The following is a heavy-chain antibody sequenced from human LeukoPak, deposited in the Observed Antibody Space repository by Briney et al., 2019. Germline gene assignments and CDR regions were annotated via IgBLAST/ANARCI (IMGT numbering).Heavy chain of an antibody. CDR3: AKVRTAYYYDSSGYSFDY. V-gene: IGHV3-30*18. D-gene: IGHD3-22*01. J-gene: IGHJ4*02. Sequence: GGSLRLSCAASGFTFSSYGMHWVRQAPGKGLEWVAVISYDGSNKYYADSVKGRFTISRDNSKNTLYLQMNSLRAEDTAVYYCAKVRTAYYYDSSGYSFDYWGQGTLVTVSS. CDR1: GFTFSSYG. CDR2: ISYDGSNK.